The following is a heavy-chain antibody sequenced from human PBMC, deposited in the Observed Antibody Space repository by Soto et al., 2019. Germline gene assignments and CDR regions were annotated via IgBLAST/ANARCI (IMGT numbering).Heavy chain of an antibody. V-gene: IGHV4-4*02. Sequence: QVQLQESGPGLVKPSGTLSLTCAVSGGSISSSNWWSWVRQPPGKGLEWIGEIYHSGSTNYNPSLKSRVTISVDKSKNQFSLKLSSVTAADTAVYYCATVNHDYGDYYDQENWYFDLWGRGTLVTVSS. CDR2: IYHSGST. CDR1: GGSISSSNW. CDR3: ATVNHDYGDYYDQENWYFDL. J-gene: IGHJ2*01. D-gene: IGHD4-17*01.